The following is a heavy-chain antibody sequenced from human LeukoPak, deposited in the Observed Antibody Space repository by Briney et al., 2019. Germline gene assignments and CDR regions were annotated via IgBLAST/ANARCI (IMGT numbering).Heavy chain of an antibody. V-gene: IGHV3-21*01. Sequence: GGSLRLSCAASGFTFSSYSMNWVRQAPGKGLEWVSSISSSSSYIYYADSVKGRFTISRDNAKNSLYLQMNSLRAEDTAVYYCAKDWGCSGGSCYSGAFDIWGQGTMVTVSS. J-gene: IGHJ3*02. CDR1: GFTFSSYS. CDR2: ISSSSSYI. D-gene: IGHD2-15*01. CDR3: AKDWGCSGGSCYSGAFDI.